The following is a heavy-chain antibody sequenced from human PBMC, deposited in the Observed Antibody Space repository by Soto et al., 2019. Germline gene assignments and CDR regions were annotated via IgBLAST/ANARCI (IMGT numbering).Heavy chain of an antibody. Sequence: ASVKVSCKASGYTFTSYDINWVRQATGQGLEWMGWMNPNSGNTGYAQKFQGRVTMNRNTSISTAYMELSSLRSEDTAVYYCARGLPHFYYGSGTWDYWGQGTLVTVSS. J-gene: IGHJ4*02. D-gene: IGHD3-10*01. CDR1: GYTFTSYD. CDR2: MNPNSGNT. V-gene: IGHV1-8*01. CDR3: ARGLPHFYYGSGTWDY.